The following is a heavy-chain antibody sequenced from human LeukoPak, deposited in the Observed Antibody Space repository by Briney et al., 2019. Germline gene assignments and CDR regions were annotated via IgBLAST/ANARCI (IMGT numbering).Heavy chain of an antibody. V-gene: IGHV3-9*01. CDR2: ISWNSGSI. Sequence: GGSLRLSCAASGFSFDDYAMHWVRQAPGKGLEWVSGISWNSGSIGYADSVKGRFTISRDNAKNSLYLQMNSLRAEDTALYYCAKDKTYYYGSGTHFDYWGREPWSPSPQ. CDR1: GFSFDDYA. D-gene: IGHD3-10*01. J-gene: IGHJ4*02. CDR3: AKDKTYYYGSGTHFDY.